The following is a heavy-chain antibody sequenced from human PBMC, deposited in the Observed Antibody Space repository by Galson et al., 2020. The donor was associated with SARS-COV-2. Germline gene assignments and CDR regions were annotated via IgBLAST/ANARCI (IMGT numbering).Heavy chain of an antibody. CDR3: AKDSVVTANRGDNYLDH. D-gene: IGHD2-21*02. J-gene: IGHJ4*01. Sequence: GGSLRLSCAASGFSFSSYGMHWVRQAPGKGLEWVTLISYHGRNKNYADSVKGRFTISRDNSKNTLYLQMDSLRSEDTAVYFCAKDSVVTANRGDNYLDHWGHGTLVTVSS. CDR1: GFSFSSYG. V-gene: IGHV3-30*18. CDR2: ISYHGRNK.